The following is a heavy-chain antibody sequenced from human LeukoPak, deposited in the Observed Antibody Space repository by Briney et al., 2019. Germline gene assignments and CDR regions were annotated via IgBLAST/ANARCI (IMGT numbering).Heavy chain of an antibody. CDR3: ARPPSRGYSSSFEY. J-gene: IGHJ4*02. CDR1: GYSFPTYW. V-gene: IGHV5-51*01. Sequence: GESLKISCKGSGYSFPTYWIAWVRQMPGKGLEWMGIIYPDESNIRYSPSFQGQVTISADKSISTAYLQWSSLKASDAAMYYCARPPSRGYSSSFEYWGQGTLVTVSS. D-gene: IGHD2-2*03. CDR2: IYPDESNI.